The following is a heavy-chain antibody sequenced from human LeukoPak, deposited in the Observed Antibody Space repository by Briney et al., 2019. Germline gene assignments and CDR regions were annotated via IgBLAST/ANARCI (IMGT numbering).Heavy chain of an antibody. D-gene: IGHD3-10*01. V-gene: IGHV4-4*07. J-gene: IGHJ6*02. CDR3: AREPYYYGSGSQYYYYYGMDV. CDR1: GGSISSYY. Sequence: SETLSLTCTVSGGSISSYYWSWIRQPAGKGLEWIGRIYTSGITNYNPSLKSRVTMSVDTSKNQFSLKLSSVTAADTAVYYCAREPYYYGSGSQYYYYYGMDVWGQGTTVTVSS. CDR2: IYTSGIT.